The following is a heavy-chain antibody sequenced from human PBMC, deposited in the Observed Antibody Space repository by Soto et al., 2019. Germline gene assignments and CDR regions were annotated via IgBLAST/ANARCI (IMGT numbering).Heavy chain of an antibody. CDR1: VGSISRGGYY. J-gene: IGHJ4*02. D-gene: IGHD3-22*01. CDR2: IYFSGST. V-gene: IGHV4-31*03. CDR3: ARNAHYDSNRPFDY. Sequence: QVQLQESGPGLVRPSQTLSLTCTVSVGSISRGGYYWSWIRQHPGKGLEWIGHIYFSGSTYYNPSLKSRVTISVDTSKNQFSLKLSSVTAADTAVYYCARNAHYDSNRPFDYWGQGTPVTVSS.